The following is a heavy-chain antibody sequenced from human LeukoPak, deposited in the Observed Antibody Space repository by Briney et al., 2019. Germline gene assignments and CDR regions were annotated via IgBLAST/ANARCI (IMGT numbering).Heavy chain of an antibody. V-gene: IGHV3-33*01. CDR3: ATSGSYYRFEY. CDR2: IWYDGSNK. J-gene: IGHJ4*02. CDR1: GFTFSSYG. D-gene: IGHD1-26*01. Sequence: GGPLRLSCAASGFTFSSYGMHWVRQAPGKGLEWVAVIWYDGSNKYYADSVKGRFTISRGNSKNTLYLQMNSLRAEDTAVYYCATSGSYYRFEYWGQGTLVTVSS.